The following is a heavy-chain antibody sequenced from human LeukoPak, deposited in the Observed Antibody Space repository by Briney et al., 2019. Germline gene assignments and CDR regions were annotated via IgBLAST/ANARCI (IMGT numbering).Heavy chain of an antibody. D-gene: IGHD4-11*01. J-gene: IGHJ4*02. Sequence: GGSLRLSCAASGFSFSDYAMTWVRQAPGKGLEWVSVIGGDSGGIQYADSVKGRFSISRDNSKNTLYLQMNSLRVEDTAVYYCAKYAPPTTTMTRFFDYRGQGALVTVSS. V-gene: IGHV3-23*01. CDR1: GFSFSDYA. CDR3: AKYAPPTTTMTRFFDY. CDR2: IGGDSGGI.